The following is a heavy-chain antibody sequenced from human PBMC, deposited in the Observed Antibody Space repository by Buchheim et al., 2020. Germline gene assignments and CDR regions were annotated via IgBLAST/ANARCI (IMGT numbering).Heavy chain of an antibody. CDR2: IYYTGRT. CDR1: GGSISASSYY. CDR3: ASQWLQYFYYGMDV. J-gene: IGHJ6*02. D-gene: IGHD6-19*01. Sequence: QLQLQESGPGQVKPSETLSLTCTVSGGSISASSYYWGWIRQPPGKGLEWVASIYYTGRTFHNPSLKSRVTISLDTSKNQFSLKLSSVTAADTGVYYCASQWLQYFYYGMDVWGQGT. V-gene: IGHV4-39*01.